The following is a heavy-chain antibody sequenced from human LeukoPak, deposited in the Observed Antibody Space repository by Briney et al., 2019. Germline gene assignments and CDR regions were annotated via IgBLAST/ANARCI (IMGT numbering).Heavy chain of an antibody. D-gene: IGHD6-19*01. J-gene: IGHJ4*02. CDR2: INHSGST. Sequence: SETLSLTCTVSGGSISSYYWSWIRQPPGKGLEWIGEINHSGSTNYNPSLKSRVTISVDTSKNQFSLKLSSVTAADTAVYYCARREQWLPYFDYWGQGTLVTVSS. CDR3: ARREQWLPYFDY. V-gene: IGHV4-34*01. CDR1: GGSISSYY.